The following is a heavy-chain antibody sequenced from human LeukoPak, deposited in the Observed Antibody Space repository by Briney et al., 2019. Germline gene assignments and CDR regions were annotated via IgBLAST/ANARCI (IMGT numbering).Heavy chain of an antibody. J-gene: IGHJ4*02. CDR1: GGSISSYY. V-gene: IGHV4-59*01. Sequence: SETLSLTCTVPGGSISSYYWSWIRQPPGKGLEWIGYIYYSGSTNYNPSLKSRVTISVDTSKNQFSLKLSSVTAADTAVYYCASVGWDSYYFDYWGQGTLVTVSS. D-gene: IGHD1-26*01. CDR2: IYYSGST. CDR3: ASVGWDSYYFDY.